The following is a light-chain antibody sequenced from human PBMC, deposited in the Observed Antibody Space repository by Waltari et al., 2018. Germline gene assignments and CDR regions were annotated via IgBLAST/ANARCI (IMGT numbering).Light chain of an antibody. J-gene: IGKJ1*01. CDR3: QQYNSYSTT. V-gene: IGKV1-5*03. Sequence: DIQMTQSPSTMSASVGDRVTITSRSSQSISSWVAWYQQKPGKAPKLLIYHASSLESGVPSRFSGSGSGTEFTLTISSLQPDDFATYYCQQYNSYSTTFGQGTKVEIK. CDR1: QSISSW. CDR2: HAS.